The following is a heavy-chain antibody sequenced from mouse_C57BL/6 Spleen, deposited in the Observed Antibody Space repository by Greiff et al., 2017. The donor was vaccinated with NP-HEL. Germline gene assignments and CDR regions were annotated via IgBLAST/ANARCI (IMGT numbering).Heavy chain of an antibody. D-gene: IGHD2-4*01. CDR2: ISSGGDYI. J-gene: IGHJ4*01. Sequence: EVKLEESGEGLVKPGGSLKLSCAASGFTFSSYAMSWVRQTPEKRLEWVAYISSGGDYIYYADTVKGRFTISRDNARNTLYLQMSSLKSEDTAMYYCTREDYDYDEGGYAMDYWGQGTSVTVSS. V-gene: IGHV5-9-1*02. CDR3: TREDYDYDEGGYAMDY. CDR1: GFTFSSYA.